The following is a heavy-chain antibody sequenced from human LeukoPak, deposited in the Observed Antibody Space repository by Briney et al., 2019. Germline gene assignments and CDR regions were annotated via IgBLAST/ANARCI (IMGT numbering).Heavy chain of an antibody. CDR2: ISSSSSYI. CDR1: GFTFSSYS. Sequence: GGSLRLPCAASGFTFSSYSMNWVRQAPGKGLEWVSSISSSSSYIYYADSVKGRFTISRDNAKNSLYLQMNSLRAEDTAVYYCARLYCSGGSCYTYYYYYGMDVWGQGTTVTVSS. V-gene: IGHV3-21*01. J-gene: IGHJ6*02. CDR3: ARLYCSGGSCYTYYYYYGMDV. D-gene: IGHD2-15*01.